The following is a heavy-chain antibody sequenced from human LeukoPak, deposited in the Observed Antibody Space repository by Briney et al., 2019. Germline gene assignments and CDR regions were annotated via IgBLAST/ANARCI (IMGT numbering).Heavy chain of an antibody. V-gene: IGHV3-30-3*01. CDR2: ISYDGSNK. CDR3: ARDIYGSGSYGAFDI. Sequence: GGSLRLSCAASGFTFSSYATHWVRQAPGKGLEWVAVISYDGSNKYYADSVKGRFTISRDNSKNTLYLQMNSLRAEDTAVYYCARDIYGSGSYGAFDIWGQGTMVTVS. D-gene: IGHD3-10*01. CDR1: GFTFSSYA. J-gene: IGHJ3*02.